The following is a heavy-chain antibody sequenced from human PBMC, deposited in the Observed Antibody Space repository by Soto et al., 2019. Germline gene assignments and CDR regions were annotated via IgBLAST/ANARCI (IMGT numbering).Heavy chain of an antibody. CDR2: IYYSGST. V-gene: IGHV4-59*08. Sequence: SETLSLTCTVSGGSISSYYWSWIRQPPGKGLEWIGYIYYSGSTNYNPSLKSRVTISVDTSKNQFSLKLSSVTAADTAVYYCARHYRIDYYDSSTHFDYWGQGTLVTVSS. J-gene: IGHJ4*02. CDR3: ARHYRIDYYDSSTHFDY. D-gene: IGHD3-22*01. CDR1: GGSISSYY.